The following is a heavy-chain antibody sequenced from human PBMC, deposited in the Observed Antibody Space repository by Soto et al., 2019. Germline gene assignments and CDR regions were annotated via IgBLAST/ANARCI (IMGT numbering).Heavy chain of an antibody. D-gene: IGHD2-2*01. V-gene: IGHV2-5*02. CDR2: IYWDDDK. CDR1: GFSLSTSGVG. J-gene: IGHJ5*02. CDR3: ARGVRSCSSNSCPNWFDP. Sequence: QITLEESGPTLVKPTQTPTLTCTFSGFSLSTSGVGVGWIRQPPGKALEWLAIIYWDDDKRYSPSLKSRLIITKDTSKKQVVVTMTNIDPVDTATYYCARGVRSCSSNSCPNWFDPWGQGTLVTVSS.